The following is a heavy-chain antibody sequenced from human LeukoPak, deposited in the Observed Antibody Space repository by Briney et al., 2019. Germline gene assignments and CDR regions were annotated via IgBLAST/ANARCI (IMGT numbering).Heavy chain of an antibody. CDR1: GFTFSSYS. CDR3: ARQSAHGMDV. Sequence: PGGSLRLSCAASGFTFSSYSMNWVRQAPGKGLEWVANIKQDGSEKYYVDSVKGRFTISRDNAKNSLYLQMNSLRAEDTAAYYCARQSAHGMDVWGQGTTVTVSS. V-gene: IGHV3-7*01. CDR2: IKQDGSEK. J-gene: IGHJ6*02.